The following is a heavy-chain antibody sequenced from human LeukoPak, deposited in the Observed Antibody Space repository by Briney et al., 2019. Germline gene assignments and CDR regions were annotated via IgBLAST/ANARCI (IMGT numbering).Heavy chain of an antibody. CDR2: ISDSGSSA. CDR3: ARGGHYDYVWGRYRQKDGFDY. Sequence: EGSLRLSCAASGFTFSTYGLTWVRQAPGKGLEWVSGISDSGSSAYYADSVKGRFTISRDNAKNSLYLQMNSLRAEDTAVYYCARGGHYDYVWGRYRQKDGFDYWGQGTLVTVSS. J-gene: IGHJ4*02. D-gene: IGHD3-16*02. V-gene: IGHV3-23*01. CDR1: GFTFSTYG.